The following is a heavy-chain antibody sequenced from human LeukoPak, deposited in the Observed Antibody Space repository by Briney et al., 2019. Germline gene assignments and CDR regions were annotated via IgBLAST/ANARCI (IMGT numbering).Heavy chain of an antibody. CDR2: IYHSGST. Sequence: SETLSLTCTVSGGSISSGGYYWSWIRQPPGKGLEWIGYIYHSGSTYYNPSLKSRVTISVDRSKNQFSLKLSSVTAADTAVYYCASTLLPRWYFDYWGQGTLVTVSS. CDR3: ASTLLPRWYFDY. CDR1: GGSISSGGYY. J-gene: IGHJ4*02. V-gene: IGHV4-30-2*01. D-gene: IGHD4-23*01.